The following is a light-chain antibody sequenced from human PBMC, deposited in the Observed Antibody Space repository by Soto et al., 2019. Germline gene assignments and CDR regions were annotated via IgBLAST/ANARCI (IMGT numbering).Light chain of an antibody. Sequence: QLVLTQSPSASASLGASVKLTCTLSSGHSNYAIAWHQQQPEKGPRYLMNLNSDGSHTKGDGIPDRFSGSSSGAERYLTISSLQSEDEADYYCQTWATGIRVFGGGTKLIVL. CDR1: SGHSNYA. V-gene: IGLV4-69*01. J-gene: IGLJ3*02. CDR3: QTWATGIRV. CDR2: LNSDGSH.